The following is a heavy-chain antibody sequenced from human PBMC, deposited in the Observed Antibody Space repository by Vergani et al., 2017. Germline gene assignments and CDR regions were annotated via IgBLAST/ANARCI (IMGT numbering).Heavy chain of an antibody. CDR2: ISYDGSNK. Sequence: QVQLVESGGGLVKPGGSLRLSCAASGFTFSSYGRHWVREALGKGLEWVAVISYDGSNKYYADSVKGRFTISRDNSKITLYLQMNSVRAEDTAVYYCAKDAGYSQLWGQGTLVTVSS. V-gene: IGHV3-30*18. CDR1: GFTFSSYG. J-gene: IGHJ4*02. CDR3: AKDAGYSQL. D-gene: IGHD3-22*01.